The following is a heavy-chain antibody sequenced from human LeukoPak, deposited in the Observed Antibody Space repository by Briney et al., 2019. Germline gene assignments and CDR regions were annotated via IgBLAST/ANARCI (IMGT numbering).Heavy chain of an antibody. CDR2: IDPNSGDT. CDR3: ARESMAFDY. CDR1: GYTFTGFY. J-gene: IGHJ4*02. Sequence: ASVKVSCKASGYTFTGFYIHWVRQAPGQGLEWMGRIDPNSGDTNYAQKFQGRVTMTRDTSISTAYMELSRLRSDDTAVYYCARESMAFDYWGQGTLVTVSP. V-gene: IGHV1-2*06. D-gene: IGHD2-8*01.